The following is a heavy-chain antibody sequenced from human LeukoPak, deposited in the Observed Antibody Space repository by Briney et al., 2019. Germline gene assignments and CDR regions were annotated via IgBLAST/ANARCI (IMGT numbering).Heavy chain of an antibody. CDR1: GYIFTGYY. J-gene: IGHJ4*02. D-gene: IGHD3-3*01. CDR2: INPNSGGT. Sequence: ASVKVSCKASGYIFTGYYMHWVRQAPGQGLEWMGWINPNSGGTNCAQKFQGRVTMTRDTSISTAYMELSRLRSDDTAVYYCARDQSYYDFWSGYPSYYFDCWGQGTLVTVSS. CDR3: ARDQSYYDFWSGYPSYYFDC. V-gene: IGHV1-2*02.